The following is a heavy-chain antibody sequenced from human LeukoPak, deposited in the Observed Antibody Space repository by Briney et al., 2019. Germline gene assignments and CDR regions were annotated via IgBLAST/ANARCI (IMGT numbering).Heavy chain of an antibody. Sequence: SETLSLTCTVSGGSISSYYWSWIRQPPGKGLEWIGYIYYSGSTNYNPSLKSRVTISVDTSKNQFSLKLSSVTAADTAVYYCARIEHYGDYLFDIRGQGTMVTVSS. CDR3: ARIEHYGDYLFDI. D-gene: IGHD4-17*01. CDR2: IYYSGST. J-gene: IGHJ3*02. V-gene: IGHV4-59*01. CDR1: GGSISSYY.